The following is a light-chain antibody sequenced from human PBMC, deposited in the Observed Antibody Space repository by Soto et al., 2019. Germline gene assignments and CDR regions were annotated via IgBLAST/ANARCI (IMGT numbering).Light chain of an antibody. Sequence: QAVVTQEPSLTASPGGTVTLTCGSSTGAVTSGHYPYWFQQKPGQAPRTLIYDTSNKHSWTPARFSGSLLGGKAALTLSGAQPEDEAEYYCLLSYSGARSAVFGGGTQLTVL. CDR3: LLSYSGARSAV. CDR1: TGAVTSGHY. CDR2: DTS. J-gene: IGLJ7*01. V-gene: IGLV7-46*01.